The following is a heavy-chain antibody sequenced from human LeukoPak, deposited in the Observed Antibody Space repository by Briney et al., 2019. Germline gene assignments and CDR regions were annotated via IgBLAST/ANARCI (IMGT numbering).Heavy chain of an antibody. CDR2: VWSGGSNK. Sequence: GKSLRLSCTASGFTFSRYDIHWIRQAPGKGLEGVAVVWSGGSNKNYADSVKGRFTISRDDSKNTLYLQMNSLRAEDTAIYYCARDPGTLATYFDYWGPGTLVTVSS. V-gene: IGHV3-33*08. J-gene: IGHJ4*02. CDR3: ARDPGTLATYFDY. D-gene: IGHD6-13*01. CDR1: GFTFSRYD.